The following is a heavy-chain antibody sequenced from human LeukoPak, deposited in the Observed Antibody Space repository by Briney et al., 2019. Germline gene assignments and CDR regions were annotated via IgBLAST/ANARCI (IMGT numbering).Heavy chain of an antibody. V-gene: IGHV1-18*01. CDR1: GYTFTSYG. Sequence: ASVKVSCKASGYTFTSYGISWVRQAPGQGLEWMGWISAYNGNTNYAQKLQGRVTITTDTSTSTAYMELRSLRSDDTAVYYCARDDRIAAAGPEGIKFDPWGQGTLVTVSS. CDR2: ISAYNGNT. D-gene: IGHD6-13*01. J-gene: IGHJ5*02. CDR3: ARDDRIAAAGPEGIKFDP.